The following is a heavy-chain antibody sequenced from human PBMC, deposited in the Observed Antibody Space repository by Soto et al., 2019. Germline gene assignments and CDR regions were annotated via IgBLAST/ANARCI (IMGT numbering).Heavy chain of an antibody. CDR2: ISDTGGGT. J-gene: IGHJ5*02. Sequence: WGSLRLSCSASVVNFSSYAMNWVRQAPGKGLEWVSTISDTGGGTFYAGSVKGRFTISRDNSKNTLYLQMHSLRADDSAIYFCAVGRHKTSGSNTWFDPWGRGTLVTVSS. CDR1: VVNFSSYA. D-gene: IGHD3-22*01. V-gene: IGHV3-23*01. CDR3: AVGRHKTSGSNTWFDP.